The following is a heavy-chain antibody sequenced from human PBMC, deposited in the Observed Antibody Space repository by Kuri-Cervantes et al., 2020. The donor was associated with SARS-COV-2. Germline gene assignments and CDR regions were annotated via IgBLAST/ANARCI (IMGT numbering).Heavy chain of an antibody. Sequence: ETLSPTCAASGFTFSGHWIHWFRQAPGKGLVWVSRINPDGSYTNNADSVKGRFTLSRDNAKTMLFLQMNSLRAEDTAVYYCVRDGDHWNFDYWGQGTLVTVSS. CDR2: INPDGSYT. CDR1: GFTFSGHW. CDR3: VRDGDHWNFDY. J-gene: IGHJ4*02. V-gene: IGHV3-74*01. D-gene: IGHD1-1*01.